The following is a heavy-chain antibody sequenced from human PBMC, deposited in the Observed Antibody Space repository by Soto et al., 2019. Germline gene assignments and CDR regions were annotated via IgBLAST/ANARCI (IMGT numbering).Heavy chain of an antibody. Sequence: SETLSLTWTVSGGSISSGGFYWSWIRQHPGKGLEFIGYIFSIGGTHYNPSFKSRVSISVDTSKNQFSLRVWSVTAADTALYYGARLWTGLYTEHPTYFDYWRLRTPVIVSS. D-gene: IGHD3-3*01. CDR2: IFSIGGT. V-gene: IGHV4-31*02. CDR1: GGSISSGGFY. J-gene: IGHJ4*01. CDR3: ARLWTGLYTEHPTYFDY.